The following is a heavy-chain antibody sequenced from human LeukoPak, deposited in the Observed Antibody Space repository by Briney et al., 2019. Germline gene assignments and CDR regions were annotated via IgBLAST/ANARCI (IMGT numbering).Heavy chain of an antibody. D-gene: IGHD3-10*01. CDR1: GFTFSDYY. CDR2: ISGSGATT. V-gene: IGHV3-11*01. J-gene: IGHJ5*02. Sequence: GGSLRLSCAASGFTFSDYYLSWIRQAPGKGLEWVSYISGSGATTYYADSVKGRFTISRDNAKNSLYLQMNSLRAEDTAVYYCARDYFYGSFSWFDPWGQGTLVTVSS. CDR3: ARDYFYGSFSWFDP.